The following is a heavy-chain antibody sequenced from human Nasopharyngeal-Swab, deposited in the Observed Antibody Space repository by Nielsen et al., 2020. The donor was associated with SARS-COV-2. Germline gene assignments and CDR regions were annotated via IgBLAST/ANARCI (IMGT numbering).Heavy chain of an antibody. D-gene: IGHD3-10*01. V-gene: IGHV4-59*01. CDR1: GGSISSYY. CDR3: ARAFGELLFGGMDV. CDR2: IYYSGST. J-gene: IGHJ6*02. Sequence: SETLSLTCTVSGGSISSYYWSWIRQPPGKGLGWIGYIYYSGSTNYNPSLKSRVTISVDTSKNQFSLKLSSVTAADTAVYYCARAFGELLFGGMDVWGQGTTVTVSS.